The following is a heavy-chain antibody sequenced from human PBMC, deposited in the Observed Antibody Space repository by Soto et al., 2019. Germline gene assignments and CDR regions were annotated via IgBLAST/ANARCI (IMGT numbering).Heavy chain of an antibody. J-gene: IGHJ4*02. CDR2: VYYTGTT. CDR3: ARDLAAVPRAFDY. Sequence: ETLSLTCTVSGGSIRSYFYIWVRQPPGKGLEWIGSVYYTGTTDYNPSLKSRVTISVDTSKTQFSLNLRSVTAADTAVYYCARDLAAVPRAFDYWGRGTLVTVSS. V-gene: IGHV4-59*01. CDR1: GGSIRSYF. D-gene: IGHD6-13*01.